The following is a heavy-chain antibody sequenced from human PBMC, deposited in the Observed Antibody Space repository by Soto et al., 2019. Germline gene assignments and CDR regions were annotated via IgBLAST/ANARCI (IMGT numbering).Heavy chain of an antibody. J-gene: IGHJ4*02. CDR3: ANDRASGSYYPFDY. V-gene: IGHV3-30*18. CDR2: ISYDGSNK. D-gene: IGHD1-26*01. CDR1: GFTFSSYG. Sequence: QVQLVESGGGVVQPGRSLRLSCAASGFTFSSYGMHWVRQAPGKGLEWVAVISYDGSNKYYADSVKGRFTISRDNSKNTLYLQMNSMRAEDTAVYYCANDRASGSYYPFDYWGQGTLVTVSS.